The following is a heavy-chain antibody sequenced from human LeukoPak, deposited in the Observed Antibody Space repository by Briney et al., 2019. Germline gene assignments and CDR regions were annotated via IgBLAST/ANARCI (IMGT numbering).Heavy chain of an antibody. V-gene: IGHV4-30-2*01. Sequence: SQTLSLTCTVSGGSISSGGYYWSWIRQPPGKGLEWIGYIYHSGSTYYNPSLKSRVTISVDRSKNQFSLKLSSVTAADTAVYYCARGRYCSSTSCYQDWGQGTLVTVSS. CDR2: IYHSGST. CDR3: ARGRYCSSTSCYQD. J-gene: IGHJ4*02. CDR1: GGSISSGGYY. D-gene: IGHD2-2*01.